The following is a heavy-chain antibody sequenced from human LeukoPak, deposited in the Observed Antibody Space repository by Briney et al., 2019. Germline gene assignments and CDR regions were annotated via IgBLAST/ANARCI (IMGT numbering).Heavy chain of an antibody. V-gene: IGHV3-23*01. Sequence: GGSLRLSCAASGFTFSSYAMSWVRQAPGKGLEWVSAISGSGGSTYYADSVKGRFTISRDNSKNTLYLQMNSLRAEDTAVYYCAEMEMSSSGWFGIWGQGTLVTVSS. D-gene: IGHD6-19*01. CDR3: AEMEMSSSGWFGI. J-gene: IGHJ4*02. CDR1: GFTFSSYA. CDR2: ISGSGGST.